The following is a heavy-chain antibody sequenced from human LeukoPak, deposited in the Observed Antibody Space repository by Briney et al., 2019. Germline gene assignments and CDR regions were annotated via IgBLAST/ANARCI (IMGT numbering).Heavy chain of an antibody. J-gene: IGHJ6*02. CDR3: AKVPYSDYGSERPPFMVV. V-gene: IGHV3-23*01. CDR2: LSDSGSST. Sequence: GGSLRLSCAASGFTFSNYAMSWVRQAPGRGLDWVSTLSDSGSSTYYADYVKGRFTISGDNSKNTLYLQMDSLRVEDMATCDCAKVPYSDYGSERPPFMVVWGQGSTVVVSS. D-gene: IGHD3-10*01. CDR1: GFTFSNYA.